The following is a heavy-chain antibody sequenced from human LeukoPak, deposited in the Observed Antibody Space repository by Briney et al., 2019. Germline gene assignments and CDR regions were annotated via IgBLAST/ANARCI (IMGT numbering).Heavy chain of an antibody. D-gene: IGHD5-12*01. V-gene: IGHV3-21*01. Sequence: PGGSLRLSCAASGFTFSSYSMNWVRQAPGKVLEWVSSISSSSSYIYYADSVKGRFTISRDNAKNSLYLQMNSLRAEDTAVYYCAREDASGLDYWGQGTLVIVSS. CDR3: AREDASGLDY. CDR1: GFTFSSYS. J-gene: IGHJ4*02. CDR2: ISSSSSYI.